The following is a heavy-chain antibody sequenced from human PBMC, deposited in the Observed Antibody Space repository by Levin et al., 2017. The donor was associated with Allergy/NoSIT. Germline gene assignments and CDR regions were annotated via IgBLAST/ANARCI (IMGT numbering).Heavy chain of an antibody. Sequence: SCAASGFTFSSYAMHWVRQAPGKGLEWVAVISYDGSNKYYADSVKGRFTISRDNSKNTLYLQMNSLRAEDTAVYYCARAGGDIVVVPAAMRHYYYYMDVWGKGTTVTVSS. CDR1: GFTFSSYA. D-gene: IGHD2-2*01. CDR3: ARAGGDIVVVPAAMRHYYYYMDV. J-gene: IGHJ6*03. CDR2: ISYDGSNK. V-gene: IGHV3-30-3*01.